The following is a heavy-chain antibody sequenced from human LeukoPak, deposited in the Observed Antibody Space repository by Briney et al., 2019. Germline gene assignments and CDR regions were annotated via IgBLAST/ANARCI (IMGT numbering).Heavy chain of an antibody. CDR3: AKGDTRRKDI. D-gene: IGHD2-15*01. J-gene: IGHJ3*02. CDR2: IYYSGGT. Sequence: KPSETLSLTCTVSGGSISGYWCSWIRQPPGKGLEWIGYIYYSGGTNYHPSLNSRVTMSVDTSKSQFSLKLSSVTAADTAVYYSAKGDTRRKDIWGQGTMLTVSS. V-gene: IGHV4-59*01. CDR1: GGSISGYW.